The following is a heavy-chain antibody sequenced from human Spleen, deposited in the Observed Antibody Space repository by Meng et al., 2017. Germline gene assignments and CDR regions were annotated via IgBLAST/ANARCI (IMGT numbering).Heavy chain of an antibody. J-gene: IGHJ6*02. Sequence: GGSLRLSCAASGFTFSSYWMSWVRQAPGKGLEWVANIKQDGSEKYYVDSVKGRFTISRDNAKNSLYLQMNSLRAEDTAVYYCARALTGDRNYYYGMDVWGQGTTVTVSS. CDR1: GFTFSSYW. CDR3: ARALTGDRNYYYGMDV. D-gene: IGHD7-27*01. CDR2: IKQDGSEK. V-gene: IGHV3-7*04.